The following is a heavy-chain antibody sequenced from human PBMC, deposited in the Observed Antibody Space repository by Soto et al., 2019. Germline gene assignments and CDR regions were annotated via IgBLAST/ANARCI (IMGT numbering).Heavy chain of an antibody. V-gene: IGHV3-30*18. Sequence: GGSLRLSCAASGFTFSSFGMHWVRQAPGKGLEWVAVISYDGSNKYYADSVKGRFTISRDNSKNTLYLQMNSLRAEDTAVYYCAKDRYSGYDLIYWGQGTLVTVSS. CDR3: AKDRYSGYDLIY. CDR1: GFTFSSFG. CDR2: ISYDGSNK. D-gene: IGHD5-12*01. J-gene: IGHJ4*02.